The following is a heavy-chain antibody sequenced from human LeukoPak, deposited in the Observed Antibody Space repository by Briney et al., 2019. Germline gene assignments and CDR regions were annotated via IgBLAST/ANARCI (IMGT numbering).Heavy chain of an antibody. CDR3: ARGRSSSWSSFDY. Sequence: SQTLSLTCTVSGGSISSGDYYWSWIRQPPGKGLEWIGYIYNNGRTYYNPSLKSRVTISVDTSKNLFSLKVRSVTAADAAVYYCARGRSSSWSSFDYWGQGTLVTVSS. D-gene: IGHD6-13*01. CDR1: GGSISSGDYY. J-gene: IGHJ4*02. V-gene: IGHV4-30-4*01. CDR2: IYNNGRT.